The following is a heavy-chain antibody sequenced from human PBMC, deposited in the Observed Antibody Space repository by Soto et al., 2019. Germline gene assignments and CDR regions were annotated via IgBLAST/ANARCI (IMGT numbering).Heavy chain of an antibody. CDR1: GFTFSSYA. J-gene: IGHJ4*02. V-gene: IGHV3-30-3*01. Sequence: GGSLRLSCAASGFTFSSYAMHWVRQAPGKGLEWVAVISYDGSNKYYADSVKGRFTISRDNSKNTLYLQMNSLRAEDTAVYYCAKWIQLWLPLGGGGFEYWGQGTLVTVSS. D-gene: IGHD5-18*01. CDR2: ISYDGSNK. CDR3: AKWIQLWLPLGGGGFEY.